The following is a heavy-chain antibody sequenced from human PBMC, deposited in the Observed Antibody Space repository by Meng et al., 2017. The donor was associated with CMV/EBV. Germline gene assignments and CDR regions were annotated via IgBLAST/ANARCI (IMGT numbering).Heavy chain of an antibody. J-gene: IGHJ5*02. CDR1: GYTFTSYY. V-gene: IGHV1-46*01. D-gene: IGHD6-6*01. Sequence: QVQLGRSGAELKKPGASVKVSCKASGYTFTSYYMHWVRQAPGQGLEWMGIINPSGGSTSYAQKFQGRVTMTRDTSTSTVYMELSSLRSEDTAVYYCAREEGIAARSDWFDPWGQGTLVTVSS. CDR2: INPSGGST. CDR3: AREEGIAARSDWFDP.